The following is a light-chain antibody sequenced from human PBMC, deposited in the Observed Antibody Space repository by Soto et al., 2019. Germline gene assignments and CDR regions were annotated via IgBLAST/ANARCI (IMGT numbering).Light chain of an antibody. CDR3: QQYNNWPRAT. CDR1: QSVSSD. V-gene: IGKV3-15*01. Sequence: EIVMAQSPATRSVSPGERATLSCRATQSVSSDLAWYQQKPGQAPRLLIYGASTRATGIPARFSGSGSGTEFTLSISSLQSEDFGVYYCQQYNNWPRATFGGGTKVDIK. J-gene: IGKJ4*01. CDR2: GAS.